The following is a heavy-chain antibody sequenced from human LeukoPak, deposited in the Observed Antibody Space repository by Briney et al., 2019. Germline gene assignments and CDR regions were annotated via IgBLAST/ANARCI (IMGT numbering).Heavy chain of an antibody. J-gene: IGHJ4*02. D-gene: IGHD6-6*01. CDR2: TRNKANSYST. Sequence: GGSLRLSCVASGFIFSDHYMDWVRQAPGKGLEWVGRTRNKANSYSTEYAASVKGRFTISRDDSKNSLYLQMNSLRAEDTAVYYCAKTANPRLDSSSSDYWGQGTLVTVSS. CDR3: AKTANPRLDSSSSDY. CDR1: GFIFSDHY. V-gene: IGHV3-72*01.